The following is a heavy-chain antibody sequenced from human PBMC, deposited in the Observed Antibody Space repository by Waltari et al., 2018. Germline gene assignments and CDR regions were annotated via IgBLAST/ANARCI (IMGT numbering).Heavy chain of an antibody. D-gene: IGHD6-13*01. Sequence: QVQLQQWGAGLLKPSETLFLTCAVYGGSFSGYYWSWIRQPPGKGLEWIGEINHSGSTNYNPSLKSRVTISVDTSKNQFSLKLSSVTAADTAVYYCASSQGYSSSWLYGFFDYWGQGTLVTVSS. CDR1: GGSFSGYY. CDR3: ASSQGYSSSWLYGFFDY. CDR2: INHSGST. J-gene: IGHJ4*02. V-gene: IGHV4-34*01.